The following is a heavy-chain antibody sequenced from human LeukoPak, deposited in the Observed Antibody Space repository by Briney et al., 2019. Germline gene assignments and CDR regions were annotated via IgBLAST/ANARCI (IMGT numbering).Heavy chain of an antibody. CDR2: INDSGRI. CDR1: GGSFSNYY. Sequence: SVTLSLTCAVYGGSFSNYYWSWIRQPPGKGLEWIGEINDSGRINYNPSLMSRVTVSVDTPKNQFSLRLTSVTATDTAVYYCARRWNYGRNYYIDVWGNGATVSVSS. J-gene: IGHJ6*03. CDR3: ARRWNYGRNYYIDV. V-gene: IGHV4-34*01. D-gene: IGHD1-7*01.